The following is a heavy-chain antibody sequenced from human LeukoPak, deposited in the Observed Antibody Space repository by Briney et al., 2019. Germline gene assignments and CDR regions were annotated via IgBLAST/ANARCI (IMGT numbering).Heavy chain of an antibody. CDR2: INHSGST. CDR1: GGSFSGYY. J-gene: IGHJ4*02. CDR3: ARLANGVCD. V-gene: IGHV4-34*01. Sequence: SETLSLTCVVYGGSFSGYYWSWIRQPPGKGLEWIGEINHSGSTNYNPSLKSRVTISVDTSKNQFSLKLSSVTAADTAVYYCARLANGVCDWGQGTLVTVSS. D-gene: IGHD2-8*01.